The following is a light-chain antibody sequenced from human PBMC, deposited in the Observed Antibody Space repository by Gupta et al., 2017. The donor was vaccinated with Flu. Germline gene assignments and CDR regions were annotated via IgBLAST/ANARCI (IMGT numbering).Light chain of an antibody. V-gene: IGKV4-1*01. J-gene: IGKJ4*01. Sequence: DIVMTQSPDSLTVSLGERATINCKSSQTLLYPSNNKNYLAWYQQKSGQPPKVLIYWASTRESGVPDRFSGSWSGRDFTLTIGGLQAEDVAVYYCQQYYNTPLTFGGGTKVELK. CDR1: QTLLYPSNNKNY. CDR3: QQYYNTPLT. CDR2: WAS.